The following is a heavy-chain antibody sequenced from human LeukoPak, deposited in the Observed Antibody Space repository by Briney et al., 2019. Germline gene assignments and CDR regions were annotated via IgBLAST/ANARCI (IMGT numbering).Heavy chain of an antibody. V-gene: IGHV3-23*01. CDR3: AKVVGSSSGYYFDY. Sequence: PGGSLRLSCAASGFTFSTYAMSWVRQAPGKGLEWVSTISDIGDYTYNADSVKGRFTISRDNSKNTLYLQMNSLRAEDTAVYYCAKVVGSSSGYYFDYWGQGTPVTVSS. CDR2: ISDIGDYT. J-gene: IGHJ4*02. CDR1: GFTFSTYA. D-gene: IGHD6-6*01.